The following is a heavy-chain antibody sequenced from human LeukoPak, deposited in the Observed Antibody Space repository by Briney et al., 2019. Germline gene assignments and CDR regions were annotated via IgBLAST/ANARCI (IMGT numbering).Heavy chain of an antibody. CDR2: ISGSGGNT. V-gene: IGHV3-23*01. CDR1: GFTFSSFA. D-gene: IGHD6-13*01. CDR3: ARDPFSSSYYYFDY. Sequence: GGSLRLSCSASGFTFSSFAMSWVRQAPGKGLEWVSDISGSGGNTYYSDSVKGRFTISRDNSKNTLYLHMNSLRAEDTAVYYCARDPFSSSYYYFDYWGQGTLVTVSS. J-gene: IGHJ4*02.